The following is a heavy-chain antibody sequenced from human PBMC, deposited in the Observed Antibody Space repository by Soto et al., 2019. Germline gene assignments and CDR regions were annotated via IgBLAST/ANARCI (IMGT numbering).Heavy chain of an antibody. CDR1: GFTFSSYA. CDR3: AKGSLWLVDFDY. J-gene: IGHJ4*02. D-gene: IGHD6-19*01. CDR2: ISGSGGST. Sequence: EVQLLESGGGLVQPGGSLRLSCAASGFTFSSYAMSWVRQAPGKGLEWVSAISGSGGSTYYADSVKGRFTISRDNYKNTLYLQMNSLRAEDTAVYYCAKGSLWLVDFDYWGQGTLVTVSS. V-gene: IGHV3-23*01.